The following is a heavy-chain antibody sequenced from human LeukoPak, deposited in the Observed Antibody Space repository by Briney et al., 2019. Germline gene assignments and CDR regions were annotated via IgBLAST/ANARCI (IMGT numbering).Heavy chain of an antibody. CDR2: ISSSSSYI. V-gene: IGHV3-21*01. J-gene: IGHJ5*02. CDR1: GFTFSSYN. CDR3: ARDMIRGVMEDWFDP. Sequence: PGGSLRLSCAASGFTFSSYNMNWVRQAPGKGLEWVSSISSSSSYIYYADSVKGRFTISRDNAKNSLYLRMNSLRAEDTAVYYCARDMIRGVMEDWFDPWGQGTLVTVPS. D-gene: IGHD3-10*01.